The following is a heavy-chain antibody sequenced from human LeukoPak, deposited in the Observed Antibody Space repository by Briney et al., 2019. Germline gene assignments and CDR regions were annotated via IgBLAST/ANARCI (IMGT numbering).Heavy chain of an antibody. CDR2: MNPKSGNA. V-gene: IGHV1-8*01. J-gene: IGHJ4*02. D-gene: IGHD7-27*01. CDR1: GYTFTNYD. Sequence: ASVKVSCKTSGYTFTNYDINWVRQATGQGLEWMGWMNPKSGNAGSAQRFQGRVTLTRDTSISTAYMELSSLRSEDTAVYYCARVWGSIDYWGQGTLVTVSS. CDR3: ARVWGSIDY.